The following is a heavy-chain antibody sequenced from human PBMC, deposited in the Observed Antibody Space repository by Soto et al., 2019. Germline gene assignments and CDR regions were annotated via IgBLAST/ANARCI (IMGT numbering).Heavy chain of an antibody. Sequence: GGSLRLSCAASGFTFSSYSMKWVRQAPGKGLEWVSSISSSSSYIYYADSVKGRFTISRDNAKNSLYLQMNSLRDEDMAVYYCARGRQYSSSWYEDYWGQGTLVTVSS. D-gene: IGHD6-13*01. CDR3: ARGRQYSSSWYEDY. CDR1: GFTFSSYS. V-gene: IGHV3-21*01. J-gene: IGHJ4*02. CDR2: ISSSSSYI.